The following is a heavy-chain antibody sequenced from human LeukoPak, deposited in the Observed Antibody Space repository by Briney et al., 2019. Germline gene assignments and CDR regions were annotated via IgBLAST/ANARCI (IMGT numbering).Heavy chain of an antibody. CDR2: ISGSGGST. J-gene: IGHJ6*03. CDR3: AKTYGSGSYLNYYYYMDV. V-gene: IGHV3-23*01. D-gene: IGHD3-10*01. Sequence: GGSLRLSCAASGFTFSSYGMSWVRQAPGKGLEWVSAISGSGGSTYYADSVKGRFTISRDNSKNTLYLQMNSLRDEYTAVYYCAKTYGSGSYLNYYYYMDVWGKGTTVTISS. CDR1: GFTFSSYG.